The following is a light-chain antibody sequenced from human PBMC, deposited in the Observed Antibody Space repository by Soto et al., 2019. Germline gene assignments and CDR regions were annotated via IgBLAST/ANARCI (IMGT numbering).Light chain of an antibody. V-gene: IGKV3-15*01. CDR2: GAS. J-gene: IGKJ1*01. Sequence: MMVTQAPANLSVSPGERVTLPCSTRSSGNSHVAWYQQRPGQAPRLLLYGASTRATGIPARFSGSGSGTDFTLIISGLESEDFAVYYCQQYSNWAQTFGEGTKVDI. CDR3: QQYSNWAQT. CDR1: SSGNSH.